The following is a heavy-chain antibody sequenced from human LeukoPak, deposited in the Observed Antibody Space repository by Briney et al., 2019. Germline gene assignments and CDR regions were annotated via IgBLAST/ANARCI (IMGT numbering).Heavy chain of an antibody. J-gene: IGHJ4*02. V-gene: IGHV3-72*01. Sequence: GGSLRLSWAPAGFTFSAHYMDSVRQTPGKGLEWVGRIRNKDNKYIIEYAASVKGRFTISRDDSKNKMYLQMNSLETKDTAVYYCARVGNYLDYWGQGTLVIVSS. CDR1: GFTFSAHY. D-gene: IGHD1-26*01. CDR3: ARVGNYLDY. CDR2: IRNKDNKYII.